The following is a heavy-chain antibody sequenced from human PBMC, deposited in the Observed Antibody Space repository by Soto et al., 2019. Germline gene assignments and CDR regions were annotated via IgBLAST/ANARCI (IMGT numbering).Heavy chain of an antibody. J-gene: IGHJ4*02. D-gene: IGHD3-3*01. Sequence: QITLNESGPTVVRPTETLTLTCRFSGFSLNTSGVGVGWIRQSPGKAPEWLALIYWDDDKRYSASLKSRLTITKDTSKNQVVRTVSDLDPTDTATYYCAHRVLRTVFGLVTTTAIYFDFWGQGTPVAVSS. CDR2: IYWDDDK. CDR3: AHRVLRTVFGLVTTTAIYFDF. CDR1: GFSLNTSGVG. V-gene: IGHV2-5*02.